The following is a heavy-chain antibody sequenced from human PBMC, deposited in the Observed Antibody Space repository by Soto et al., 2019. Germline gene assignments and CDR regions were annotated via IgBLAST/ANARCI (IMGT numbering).Heavy chain of an antibody. CDR1: GGTFSSYA. Sequence: QVQLVQSGAEVKKPGSSVQVSCKASGGTFSSYAISWVRQAPGQGLEWMGGIIPIFGTANYAQKFQGRVTITADKATSTAYMELSSLRSEDTAVYYCARGDRDDYCSGGSCYLLDYWGQGTLVTVSS. CDR3: ARGDRDDYCSGGSCYLLDY. J-gene: IGHJ4*02. CDR2: IIPIFGTA. D-gene: IGHD2-15*01. V-gene: IGHV1-69*06.